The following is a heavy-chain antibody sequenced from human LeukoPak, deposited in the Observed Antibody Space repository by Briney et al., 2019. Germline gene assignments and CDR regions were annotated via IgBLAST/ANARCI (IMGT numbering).Heavy chain of an antibody. CDR1: GFTFSNYA. CDR3: ARGRITMVRGVIILTEYYFDY. D-gene: IGHD3-10*01. J-gene: IGHJ4*02. V-gene: IGHV3-23*01. CDR2: ITGGGSGI. Sequence: PGASLRLSCAASGFTFSNYAMSWVRQAPGKGLEWVSAITGGGSGIYYADSMKSRFTISRDNSKNTLYLQMNSLRAEDTAVYYCARGRITMVRGVIILTEYYFDYWGQGTLVTVSS.